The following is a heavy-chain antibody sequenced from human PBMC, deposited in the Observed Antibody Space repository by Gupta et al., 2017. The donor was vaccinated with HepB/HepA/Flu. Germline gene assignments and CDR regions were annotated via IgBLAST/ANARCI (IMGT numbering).Heavy chain of an antibody. CDR1: GFTFSRYT. Sequence: EVQLLESGGDLVQRGGSLRLSCAASGFTFSRYTMSWVRQAPGKGLEWVSTITGSSDSTFSADSVEGRFTISRDNSKNMLYLQMNSLRVEDTAVYYCVKDRTGDRFDWWGQGTLVTVSS. CDR3: VKDRTGDRFDW. V-gene: IGHV3-23*01. CDR2: ITGSSDST. D-gene: IGHD7-27*01. J-gene: IGHJ4*02.